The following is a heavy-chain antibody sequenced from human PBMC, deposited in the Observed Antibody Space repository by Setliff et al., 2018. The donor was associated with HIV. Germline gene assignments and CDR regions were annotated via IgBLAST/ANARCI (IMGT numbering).Heavy chain of an antibody. J-gene: IGHJ6*02. D-gene: IGHD6-19*01. Sequence: PSETLSLTCTVSGGSISSSSYYWGWIRQPPGKGLEWIGSIYYSGSTYYNPSLKSRVTISVDTSTNQFSLKLSSVTAADTAVYYCARDLYSSGLYGLYYYGMDVWGQGTTVTVSS. CDR1: GGSISSSSYY. CDR2: IYYSGST. CDR3: ARDLYSSGLYGLYYYGMDV. V-gene: IGHV4-39*07.